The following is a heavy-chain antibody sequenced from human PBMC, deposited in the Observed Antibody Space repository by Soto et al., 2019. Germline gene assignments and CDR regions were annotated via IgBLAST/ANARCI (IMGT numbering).Heavy chain of an antibody. CDR1: SGSISSSDYY. J-gene: IGHJ5*02. CDR3: ARGPFYDSSGYYGNWFDP. Sequence: SETLSLTCSVSSGSISSSDYYWSLIRQPPGKGLEWIGYINYSGRTYYKPSLKSRVSISIDTSKNQFSLKLSSVTAADTAVYYCARGPFYDSSGYYGNWFDPWGQGTLVTVSS. D-gene: IGHD3-22*01. V-gene: IGHV4-30-4*01. CDR2: INYSGRT.